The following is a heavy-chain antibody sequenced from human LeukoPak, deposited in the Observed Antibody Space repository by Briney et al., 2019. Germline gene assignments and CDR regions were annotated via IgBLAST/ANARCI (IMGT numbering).Heavy chain of an antibody. V-gene: IGHV3-30-3*01. D-gene: IGHD5-18*01. Sequence: PGRSLRLSCAASGFTFSSYAMHWVRRAPGKGLEWVAVISYDGSNKYYADSVKGRFTISRDNSKNTLYLQMNSLRAEDTAVYYCARGYSYGLGAFDYWGQGTLVTVSS. CDR3: ARGYSYGLGAFDY. CDR1: GFTFSSYA. J-gene: IGHJ4*02. CDR2: ISYDGSNK.